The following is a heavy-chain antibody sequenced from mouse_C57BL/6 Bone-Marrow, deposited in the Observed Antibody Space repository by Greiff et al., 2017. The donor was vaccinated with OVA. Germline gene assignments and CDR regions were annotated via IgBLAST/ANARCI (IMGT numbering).Heavy chain of an antibody. CDR1: GYAFTNYL. CDR2: INPGSGGT. Sequence: VQLQQSGAELVRPGTSVKVSCKASGYAFTNYLIEWVKQRPGQGLEWIGVINPGSGGTNYNEKFKGKATLTADKSSSTAYMQLSSLTSEDSAVYFCARGRLRHYWGQGTTLTVSS. J-gene: IGHJ2*01. CDR3: ARGRLRHY. D-gene: IGHD2-2*01. V-gene: IGHV1-54*01.